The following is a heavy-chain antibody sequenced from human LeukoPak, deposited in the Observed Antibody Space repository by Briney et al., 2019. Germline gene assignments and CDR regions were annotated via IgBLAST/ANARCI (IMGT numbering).Heavy chain of an antibody. V-gene: IGHV3-74*01. Sequence: RTGGSLRLSCAASGFTFSTYWMHWVRQAPGKGLVWVSRINSDGDNTRYADSVKGRFTISRDNAKNSLYLQMNSLRAEDTAIYYCAKNGDRGAYCTGGTCYPYFYYYMDVWGKGTTVTI. CDR3: AKNGDRGAYCTGGTCYPYFYYYMDV. D-gene: IGHD2-15*01. CDR2: INSDGDNT. J-gene: IGHJ6*03. CDR1: GFTFSTYW.